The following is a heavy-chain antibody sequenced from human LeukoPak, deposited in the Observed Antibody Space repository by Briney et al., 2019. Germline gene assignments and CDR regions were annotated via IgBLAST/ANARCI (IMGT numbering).Heavy chain of an antibody. D-gene: IGHD4-17*01. CDR2: IGTAGDT. J-gene: IGHJ6*02. CDR3: ARGDGCYYGMDV. V-gene: IGHV3-13*01. CDR1: GFTFSSYD. Sequence: GGSLRLSCAASGFTFSSYDMHWVRQATGKGLEWVSAIGTAGDTYYPGSVKGRFTISRENAKNSLYLQMNSLRAGDTAVYYCARGDGCYYGMDVWGQGTTVTVSS.